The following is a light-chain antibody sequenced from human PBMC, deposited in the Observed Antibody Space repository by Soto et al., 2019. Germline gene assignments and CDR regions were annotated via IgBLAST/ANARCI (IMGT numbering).Light chain of an antibody. CDR2: GAS. CDR1: QSITNW. Sequence: DIQMTQSPSTLSASVGDRVTTTCRASQSITNWLAWYQQKPGQAPKCLIYGASSLESGVPSRFSGSVSGTEFTLNSSSLQPEDFANSYCQQYPCYPAWTFGQGPKVEI. J-gene: IGKJ1*01. CDR3: QQYPCYPAWT. V-gene: IGKV1-5*03.